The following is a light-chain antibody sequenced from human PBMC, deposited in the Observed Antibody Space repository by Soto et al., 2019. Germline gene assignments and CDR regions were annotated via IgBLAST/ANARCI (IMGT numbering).Light chain of an antibody. CDR1: QTITSN. CDR3: QHYNNWIAS. J-gene: IGKJ4*01. Sequence: EIVLTQSPGTLPLSPGERATLSCRANQTITSNLAWYQQKPGQAPRLLIYGASTRATGIPVRFSGSGSGTEFTLTISSLQSEDFAVYYCQHYNNWIASFGGGTKVDIK. CDR2: GAS. V-gene: IGKV3-15*01.